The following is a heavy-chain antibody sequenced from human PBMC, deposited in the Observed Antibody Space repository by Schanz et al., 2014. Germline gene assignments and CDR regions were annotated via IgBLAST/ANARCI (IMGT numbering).Heavy chain of an antibody. D-gene: IGHD6-13*01. Sequence: EVQLLESGGGLVQPGGSLRLSCAASGFTFSTYAMSWVRQAPGKGLEWVSYISGTTTYTNYADSVKGRFSISRDNAKSSLYLQMSSLRAEDTAVYYCAREQIMAAAGLVDYWGHGTLVTVSS. J-gene: IGHJ4*01. CDR1: GFTFSTYA. CDR3: AREQIMAAAGLVDY. CDR2: ISGTTTYT. V-gene: IGHV3-48*04.